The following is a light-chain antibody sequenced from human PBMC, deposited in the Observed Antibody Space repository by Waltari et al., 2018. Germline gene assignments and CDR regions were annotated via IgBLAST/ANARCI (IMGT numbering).Light chain of an antibody. CDR3: GTWDSSLSGAV. V-gene: IGLV1-51*02. CDR1: SSNIGNNY. Sequence: QSVLTQPPSVSAAPGQRVTISCAGGSSNIGNNYVSWYRQFPGTAPKLLLYDASQRPSGIPGRFSVSKSGTSATLDITGLQAGDEADYYCGTWDSSLSGAVFGGGTHLTVL. CDR2: DAS. J-gene: IGLJ7*01.